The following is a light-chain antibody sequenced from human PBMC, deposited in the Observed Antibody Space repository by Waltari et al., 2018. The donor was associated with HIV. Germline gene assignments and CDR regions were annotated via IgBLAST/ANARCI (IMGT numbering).Light chain of an antibody. V-gene: IGLV3-21*01. CDR2: DDN. CDR1: ALYTPS. CDR3: QVWISSNDVV. Sequence: SYALLQPLSVSAALGLTSLLTRGGRALYTPSVHWDRQRPGPAPAVVIYDDNERPSGFSERFSGSNSGTTATLASSRVEAGDEADYYCQVWISSNDVVFGGGTKLTVL. J-gene: IGLJ2*01.